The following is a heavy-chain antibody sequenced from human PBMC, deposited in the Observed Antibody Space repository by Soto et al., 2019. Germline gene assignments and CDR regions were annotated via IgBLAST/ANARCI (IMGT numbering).Heavy chain of an antibody. D-gene: IGHD3-10*01. J-gene: IGHJ1*01. CDR3: ARVISGSAVTLQH. CDR1: GYTFTSYA. Sequence: GASVKVSCKASGYTFTSYAMHWVRQAPGQRLEWMGWINAGNGNTKYSQKFQGRVTITRDTSASTAYMELSSLRSEDTAVYYCARVISGSAVTLQHWGQGTLVTVSS. CDR2: INAGNGNT. V-gene: IGHV1-3*01.